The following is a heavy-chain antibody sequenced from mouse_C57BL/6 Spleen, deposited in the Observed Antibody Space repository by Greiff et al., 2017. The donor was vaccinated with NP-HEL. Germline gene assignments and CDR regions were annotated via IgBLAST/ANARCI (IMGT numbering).Heavy chain of an antibody. Sequence: QVQLQQSGPELVKPGASVKISCKASGYAFSSSWMNWVKQRPGKGLEWIGRIYPGDGDTNYNGKFKGKATLTADKSSSTAYMQLSSLTSEDSAVYFCARKGAIDYYGSSCGYFDVWGTGTTVTVSS. D-gene: IGHD1-1*01. CDR2: IYPGDGDT. V-gene: IGHV1-82*01. J-gene: IGHJ1*03. CDR3: ARKGAIDYYGSSCGYFDV. CDR1: GYAFSSSW.